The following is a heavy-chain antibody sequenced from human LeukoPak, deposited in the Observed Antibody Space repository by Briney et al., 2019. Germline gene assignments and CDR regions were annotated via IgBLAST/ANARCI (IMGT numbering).Heavy chain of an antibody. CDR2: IYPGDSDL. J-gene: IGHJ3*02. CDR1: GYIFSNYW. D-gene: IGHD2-2*01. Sequence: ESLKISCMGSGYIFSNYWIGWVRQMPGKGLEWMGIIYPGDSDLRYSPSFQGQVTISADKSISTAYLQWNSLKASDTALYYCASAIVEVPAADHAFDIWGQGTMVIVSS. V-gene: IGHV5-51*01. CDR3: ASAIVEVPAADHAFDI.